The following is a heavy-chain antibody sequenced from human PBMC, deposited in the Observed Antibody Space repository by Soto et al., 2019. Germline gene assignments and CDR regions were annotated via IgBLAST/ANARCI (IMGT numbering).Heavy chain of an antibody. Sequence: EVQLVESGGGLVKPGGSLRLSCAASGFTFSSYSMNWVRQAPGKGLEWVSSITTSSSYIYYADSVKGRFTISRDNAKNSLYLQMNSLRAEDTAVYYCAGGQEYSSLNSTYCSYYGMYVWGQGTTVTVSS. V-gene: IGHV3-21*01. D-gene: IGHD6-6*01. CDR3: AGGQEYSSLNSTYCSYYGMYV. J-gene: IGHJ6*02. CDR2: ITTSSSYI. CDR1: GFTFSSYS.